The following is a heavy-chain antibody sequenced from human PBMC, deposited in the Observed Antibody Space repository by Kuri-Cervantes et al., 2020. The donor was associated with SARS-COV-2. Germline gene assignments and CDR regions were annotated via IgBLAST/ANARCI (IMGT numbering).Heavy chain of an antibody. J-gene: IGHJ4*02. Sequence: GSLRLSCTVSGGSISSYYWSWIRQPPGKGLEWIGYIYYSGSTNYNPSLKSRVTISVDTSKNQFSLKLSSVTAADTAVYYRASGSQFFRVWVYWGQGTLVTVSS. D-gene: IGHD3-16*01. CDR1: GGSISSYY. CDR2: IYYSGST. CDR3: ASGSQFFRVWVY. V-gene: IGHV4-59*01.